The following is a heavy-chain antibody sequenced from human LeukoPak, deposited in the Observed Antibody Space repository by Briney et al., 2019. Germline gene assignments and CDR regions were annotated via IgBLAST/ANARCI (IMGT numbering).Heavy chain of an antibody. CDR3: ARDKSLRRDGYNIN. Sequence: MPGGSLRLSCAASGFTFSSYSMNWVRQAPGKGLEWVSSISSSGSYIYYADSVKGRFTISRDNAKNSLYLQMNSLRAEDTAVYYCARDKSLRRDGYNINWGQGTLVTVSS. J-gene: IGHJ4*02. V-gene: IGHV3-21*01. CDR2: ISSSGSYI. CDR1: GFTFSSYS. D-gene: IGHD5-24*01.